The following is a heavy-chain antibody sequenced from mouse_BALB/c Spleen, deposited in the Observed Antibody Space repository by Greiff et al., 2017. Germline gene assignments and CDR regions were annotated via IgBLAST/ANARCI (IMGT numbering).Heavy chain of an antibody. Sequence: VHLVESGPGLVAPSQSLSITCTVSGFSLTSYGVHWVRQPPGKGLEWLGVIWAGGSTNYNSALMSRLSISKDNSKSQVFLKMNSLQTDDTAMYYCARDYYGSSLYYYAMDYWGQGTSVTVSS. CDR1: GFSLTSYG. CDR2: IWAGGST. D-gene: IGHD1-1*01. V-gene: IGHV2-9*02. J-gene: IGHJ4*01. CDR3: ARDYYGSSLYYYAMDY.